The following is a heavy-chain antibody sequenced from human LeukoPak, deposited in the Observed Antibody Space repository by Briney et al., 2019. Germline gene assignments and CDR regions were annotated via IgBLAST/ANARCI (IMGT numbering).Heavy chain of an antibody. Sequence: PSETLSLTCAVSGDSITSAYWWSWVRQSPGKGLEWIGEISHSGATNHSPSLKSRVTMSIDTSKNQLFLRVNSVTTADAAVYYCVRGDDYIFDYWGQGTLVTVSS. D-gene: IGHD4-11*01. CDR2: ISHSGAT. V-gene: IGHV4-4*02. CDR1: GDSITSAYW. CDR3: VRGDDYIFDY. J-gene: IGHJ4*02.